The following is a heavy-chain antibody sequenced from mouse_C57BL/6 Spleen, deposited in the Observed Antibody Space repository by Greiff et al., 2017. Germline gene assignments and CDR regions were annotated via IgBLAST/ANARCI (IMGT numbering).Heavy chain of an antibody. Sequence: EVQLQESGPGLVKPSQSLSLTCSVTGYPITSGYYWNWIRQFPGNKLEWMGYISYDGSNNYNPSLKNRISITRDTSKNQFFLKLNSVTPEDTATYYCARDDYDSAYWGQGTLVTVSA. CDR3: ARDDYDSAY. CDR2: ISYDGSN. V-gene: IGHV3-6*01. CDR1: GYPITSGYY. J-gene: IGHJ3*01. D-gene: IGHD2-4*01.